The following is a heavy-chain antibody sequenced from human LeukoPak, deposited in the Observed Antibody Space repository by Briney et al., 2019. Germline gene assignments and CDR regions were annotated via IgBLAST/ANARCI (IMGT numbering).Heavy chain of an antibody. D-gene: IGHD3-10*01. CDR1: GGSVSSGSYY. J-gene: IGHJ4*02. CDR2: IYYSGST. V-gene: IGHV4-61*01. CDR3: ARSFGSGSYFFDY. Sequence: PSETLSLTCTVSGGSVSSGSYYWSWIRQPPGKGLEWIRYIYYSGSTNYNPSLKSRVTISVDTSRNQFSLKLSSVTAADTAVYYCARSFGSGSYFFDYWGQGTLVTVSS.